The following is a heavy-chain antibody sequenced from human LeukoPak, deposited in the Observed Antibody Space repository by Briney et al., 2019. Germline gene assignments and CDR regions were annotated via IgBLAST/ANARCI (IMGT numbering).Heavy chain of an antibody. Sequence: GGSLRLSCAASGFTFSSNYMSWVRQAPGKGLEWVSVIYSGGSTYYADSVKGRFTISRDNSKNTLYPQMNSLRAEDTAVYYCARLPIDYFYYYGMDVWGQGTTVTVSS. CDR1: GFTFSSNY. J-gene: IGHJ6*02. CDR2: IYSGGST. V-gene: IGHV3-53*01. CDR3: ARLPIDYFYYYGMDV.